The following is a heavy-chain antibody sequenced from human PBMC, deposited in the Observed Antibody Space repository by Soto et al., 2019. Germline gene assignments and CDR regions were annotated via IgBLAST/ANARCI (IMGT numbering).Heavy chain of an antibody. V-gene: IGHV1-69*13. J-gene: IGHJ6*02. CDR2: IIPIFGTA. CDR1: GGTFSSYA. D-gene: IGHD5-12*01. CDR3: AREKGIVATINGMDV. Sequence: SVKVSCKASGGTFSSYAISWVRQAPGQGLEWMGGIIPIFGTANYAQKFQGRVTITADESTSTAYMELSSLRSEDTAVYYCAREKGIVATINGMDVWGQGTTVTVSS.